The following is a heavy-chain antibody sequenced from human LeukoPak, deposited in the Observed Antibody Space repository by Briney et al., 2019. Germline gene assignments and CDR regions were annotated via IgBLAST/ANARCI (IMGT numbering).Heavy chain of an antibody. CDR1: GYTFTSYG. J-gene: IGHJ6*03. CDR2: ISAYNGNT. Sequence: ASVKVSCKASGYTFTSYGISWVRQAPGQGLEWMGWISAYNGNTHYAQKLQGKVTMTTDTSTSTAYMELRSLRSDDTAVYYCARMTSGWYGYYYYYYMDVWGKGTTVTVSS. D-gene: IGHD6-19*01. CDR3: ARMTSGWYGYYYYYYMDV. V-gene: IGHV1-18*01.